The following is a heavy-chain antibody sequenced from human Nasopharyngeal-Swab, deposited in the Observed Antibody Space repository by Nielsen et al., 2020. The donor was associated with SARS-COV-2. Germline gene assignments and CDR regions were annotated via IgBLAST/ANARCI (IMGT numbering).Heavy chain of an antibody. CDR1: GFTFSGYA. J-gene: IGHJ3*02. Sequence: GESLKISCAASGFTFSGYAMSWVRQAPGKGLEWVSGIGGSGGSTYYADSVKGRFTISRDNSKNTLYLQMNSLRAEDTAVYYCAKSLGQLLEWFTYDILTGYYSDAFDIRGQGTMVTVSS. CDR2: IGGSGGST. CDR3: AKSLGQLLEWFTYDILTGYYSDAFDI. D-gene: IGHD3-9*01. V-gene: IGHV3-23*01.